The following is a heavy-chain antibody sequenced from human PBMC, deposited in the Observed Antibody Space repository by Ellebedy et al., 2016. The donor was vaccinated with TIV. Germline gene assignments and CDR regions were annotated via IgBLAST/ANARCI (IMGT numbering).Heavy chain of an antibody. V-gene: IGHV3-33*01. CDR2: IWYDGSNK. Sequence: GGSLRLXCAASGFTFGSYGMHWVRRAPGKGLEWVAVIWYDGSNKYYADAVKGRFTISRDNGKNSLYLQMNSLRGEDTAVYYCAREVGGGGAYWGQGTLVTVSS. D-gene: IGHD2-21*01. CDR1: GFTFGSYG. J-gene: IGHJ4*02. CDR3: AREVGGGGAY.